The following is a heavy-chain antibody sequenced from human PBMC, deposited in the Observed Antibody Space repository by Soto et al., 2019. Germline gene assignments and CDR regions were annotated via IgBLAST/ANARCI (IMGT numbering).Heavy chain of an antibody. CDR3: AILEWLLLVP. CDR1: GFTFSSYA. CDR2: ISYDGSNK. J-gene: IGHJ5*02. V-gene: IGHV3-30-3*01. Sequence: PGGSLRLSCAASGFTFSSYAMHWVRQAPGKGLEWVAVISYDGSNKYYADSVKGRFTTSRDNSKNTLYLQMNSLRAEDTAVYYCAILEWLLLVPWGQGTLVTVSS. D-gene: IGHD3-3*01.